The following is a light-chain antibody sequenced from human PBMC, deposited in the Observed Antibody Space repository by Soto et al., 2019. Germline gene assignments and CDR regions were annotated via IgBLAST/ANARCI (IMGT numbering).Light chain of an antibody. CDR3: GSWDSSLRSYV. J-gene: IGLJ1*01. V-gene: IGLV2-23*02. Sequence: QSALTQPASVSGSPGQSVTFSCTGTASDVGSYNVVSWYQQNPGKAPKLMIYEVNKRPSGVSDRFSGSKSGNTASLTISALQPDDEADYYCGSWDSSLRSYVFGNGNKVTGL. CDR1: ASDVGSYNV. CDR2: EVN.